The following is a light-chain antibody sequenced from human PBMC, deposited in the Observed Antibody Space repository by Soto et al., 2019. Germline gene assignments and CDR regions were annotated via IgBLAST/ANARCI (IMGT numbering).Light chain of an antibody. J-gene: IGKJ2*01. V-gene: IGKV3-15*01. CDR3: QQYNNWPRT. CDR1: QSVSNT. Sequence: EIVMTQSPATLSVSPGERATLSCRASQSVSNTLAWYQQKPGQAPRLLIYGASTRATGIPARFSGSGSGTEFTITISSLQSEDFAVYYCQQYNNWPRTFGQGTKLEIK. CDR2: GAS.